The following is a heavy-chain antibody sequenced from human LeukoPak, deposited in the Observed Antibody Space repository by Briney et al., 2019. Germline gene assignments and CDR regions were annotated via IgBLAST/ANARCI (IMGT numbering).Heavy chain of an antibody. CDR1: GGSLSSSSYY. V-gene: IGHV4-39*01. CDR2: IYYSGST. J-gene: IGHJ4*02. Sequence: SGTPSLPWTVSGGSLSSSSYYWGWVRQPPRKGLEWVGGIYYSGSTYYNPSLKSRVTISVDTSKNQFSLKLSSVTAADTAVYYCARNIRYCGGDCYQTVFDYWGQGTLVTVSS. D-gene: IGHD2-21*01. CDR3: ARNIRYCGGDCYQTVFDY.